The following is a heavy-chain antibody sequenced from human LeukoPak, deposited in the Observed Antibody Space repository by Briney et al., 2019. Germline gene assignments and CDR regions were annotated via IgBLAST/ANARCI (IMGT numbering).Heavy chain of an antibody. J-gene: IGHJ4*02. CDR2: IWYDGSNK. Sequence: GGSLRLSCAASGFTFSSYGMHWVRQAPGKGLEWVAVIWYDGSNKYYADSVKGRFTISRDNSKNTLYLQMNSLRDEDTAVYYCAKDRGEQWLVTSFDYWGQGTLVTVSS. D-gene: IGHD6-19*01. CDR3: AKDRGEQWLVTSFDY. V-gene: IGHV3-30*02. CDR1: GFTFSSYG.